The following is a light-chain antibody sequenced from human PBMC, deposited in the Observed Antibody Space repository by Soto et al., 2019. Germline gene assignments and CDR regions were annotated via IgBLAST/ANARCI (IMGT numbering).Light chain of an antibody. CDR1: QSVSSN. V-gene: IGKV3D-15*01. Sequence: EIVMTQSPSTLSVSPGERATLSCRASQSVSSNLAWYQQKPGQAPRLLIYGASTRATGIPDRFSASGSGSDFTLTISRLEPDDFAVYYCHQYDSLPLTFGGGTKVDIK. J-gene: IGKJ4*01. CDR3: HQYDSLPLT. CDR2: GAS.